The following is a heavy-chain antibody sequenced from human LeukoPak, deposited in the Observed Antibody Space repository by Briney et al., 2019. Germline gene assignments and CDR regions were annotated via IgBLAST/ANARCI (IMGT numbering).Heavy chain of an antibody. CDR1: AFTFTNYA. CDR3: GKHLGPVVAFAFDI. D-gene: IGHD2-15*01. Sequence: GGSLRLSCAASAFTFTNYAVTWVRQAPGKGLEWVSAISRSGGNTYYADSVKGRFTISRDTSTNTLYLQMNSLRAEDTAVYYCGKHLGPVVAFAFDIRGQGTLVTVSS. V-gene: IGHV3-23*01. CDR2: ISRSGGNT. J-gene: IGHJ3*02.